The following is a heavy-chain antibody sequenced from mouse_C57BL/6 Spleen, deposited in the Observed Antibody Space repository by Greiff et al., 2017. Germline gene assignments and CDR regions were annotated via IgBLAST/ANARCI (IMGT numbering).Heavy chain of an antibody. CDR3: TRNGDDYDEVYYAMDY. CDR1: GYTFTSYW. V-gene: IGHV1-5*01. CDR2: IYPGNSDT. D-gene: IGHD2-4*01. Sequence: VQLQQSGTVLARPGASVKMSCKTSGYTFTSYWMHWVKQRPGQGLEWIGAIYPGNSDTSYNQKFKGKAKLTAVTSASTAYMELSSLTNEDSAVYCCTRNGDDYDEVYYAMDYWGQGTSVTVSS. J-gene: IGHJ4*01.